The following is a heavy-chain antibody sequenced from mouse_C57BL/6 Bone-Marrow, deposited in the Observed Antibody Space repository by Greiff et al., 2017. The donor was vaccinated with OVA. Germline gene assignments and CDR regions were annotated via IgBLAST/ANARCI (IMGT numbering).Heavy chain of an antibody. CDR3: TTSITTFNFDY. Sequence: VQLQQSGAELVRPGASVKLSCTASGFNIKDDYMHWVKQRPEQGLEWIGWIDPENGDTEYASKIQGTATITANTSSNTAYLQLSSLTSEDTAVYYCTTSITTFNFDYWGQGTTLTVSS. CDR2: IDPENGDT. V-gene: IGHV14-4*01. CDR1: GFNIKDDY. J-gene: IGHJ2*01. D-gene: IGHD1-1*01.